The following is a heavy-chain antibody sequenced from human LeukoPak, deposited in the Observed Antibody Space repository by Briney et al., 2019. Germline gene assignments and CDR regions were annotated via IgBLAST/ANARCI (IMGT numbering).Heavy chain of an antibody. V-gene: IGHV3-7*01. CDR3: ARVAYGDRY. J-gene: IGHJ4*02. D-gene: IGHD4-17*01. CDR2: IQEDGSAQ. CDR1: GFTFSNYW. Sequence: GGSLRLSCAASGFTFSNYWMSWVRQAPGKGLEWVGNIQEDGSAQYYVNSVKGRFTISRDNAKNSLYLQMNSLRVDDSAVYYCARVAYGDRYWGQGTLVTVSS.